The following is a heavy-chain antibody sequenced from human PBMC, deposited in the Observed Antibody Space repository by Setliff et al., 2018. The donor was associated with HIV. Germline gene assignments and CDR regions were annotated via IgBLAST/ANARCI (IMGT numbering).Heavy chain of an antibody. V-gene: IGHV4-39*07. CDR1: GGFVSRSSYY. J-gene: IGHJ4*02. CDR2: IYYNGDT. D-gene: IGHD3-10*01. Sequence: LSLTCTVSGGFVSRSSYYWGWIRQPRGKRLEWIGTIYYNGDTQYNPSFKSRVIMSVDTSKNQFSLRLSSVTAADTAVYYCARGVRGVIIDWYYFDYWGQGTLVTVSS. CDR3: ARGVRGVIIDWYYFDY.